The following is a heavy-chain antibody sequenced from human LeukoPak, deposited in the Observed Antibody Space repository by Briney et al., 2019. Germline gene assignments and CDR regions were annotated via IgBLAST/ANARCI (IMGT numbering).Heavy chain of an antibody. CDR1: GGTFSSYA. CDR2: IIPIFGTA. J-gene: IGHJ6*02. Sequence: VASVKLSCKASGGTFSSYAISWVRQPPGQGLEWMGGIIPIFGTANYAQKFQGRVTITADESTSTAYMELSSLRSEDTAVYYCARGEVATGPDYYYYGMDVWGQGTTVTVSS. CDR3: ARGEVATGPDYYYYGMDV. V-gene: IGHV1-69*13. D-gene: IGHD5-24*01.